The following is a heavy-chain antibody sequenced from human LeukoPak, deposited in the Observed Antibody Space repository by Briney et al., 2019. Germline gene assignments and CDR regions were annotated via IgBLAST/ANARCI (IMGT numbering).Heavy chain of an antibody. Sequence: ASVKVSCKASGYSFTSYYIRWVRQAPGQGLEWMGIINPSGGSTSYAQKFQGRVIMTRDTSTSTVYMDLSSLRSEDTAVYYCATDGSSTDDYYFDYWGQGTLVTVSS. D-gene: IGHD2-2*01. J-gene: IGHJ4*02. CDR1: GYSFTSYY. CDR3: ATDGSSTDDYYFDY. CDR2: INPSGGST. V-gene: IGHV1-46*01.